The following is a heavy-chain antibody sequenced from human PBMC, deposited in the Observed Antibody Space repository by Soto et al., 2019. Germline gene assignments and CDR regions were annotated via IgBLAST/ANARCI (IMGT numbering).Heavy chain of an antibody. CDR1: GGSISSGDYY. D-gene: IGHD1-20*01. CDR3: ARASNWNDFDY. J-gene: IGHJ4*02. Sequence: SETLSLTCTVSGGSISSGDYYWSWIRQPPGKGLEWIGYIYYSGSTYYNPSLKSRVTISVDTSKNQFSLKLSSVTAADTAVYYCARASNWNDFDYWGQGTLVTVSS. V-gene: IGHV4-30-4*01. CDR2: IYYSGST.